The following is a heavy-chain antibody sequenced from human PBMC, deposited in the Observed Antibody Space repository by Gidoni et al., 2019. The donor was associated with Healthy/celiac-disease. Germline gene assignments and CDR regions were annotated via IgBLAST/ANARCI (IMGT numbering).Heavy chain of an antibody. CDR3: ARRPPAEYYNILTGYYTGAFDI. CDR2: IYYSGST. J-gene: IGHJ3*02. CDR1: GGSISSSSYY. D-gene: IGHD3-9*01. V-gene: IGHV4-39*01. Sequence: QLQLQESGPGLVKPSETLSLTCTVSGGSISSSSYYWGWSRQPPGKGLEWIGSIYYSGSTYYTPSLKSRVTISVDTSKNQFSLKLSSVTAADTAVYYCARRPPAEYYNILTGYYTGAFDIWGQGTMVTVSS.